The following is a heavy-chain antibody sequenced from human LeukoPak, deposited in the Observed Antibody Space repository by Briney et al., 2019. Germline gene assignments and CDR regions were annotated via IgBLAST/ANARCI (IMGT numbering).Heavy chain of an antibody. CDR2: ISAGGGST. D-gene: IGHD2-15*01. V-gene: IGHV3-23*01. CDR3: AKGLGTCSGGACFSGMDV. J-gene: IGHJ6*02. Sequence: GGSLRLSCAASGFTFSSYAMSWVRQAPEKGLEWVSVISAGGGSTYYPDSVKGRFTSSRDNSNNTLYLQMNSLRVDDTAVYYCAKGLGTCSGGACFSGMDVWGQGTTVTVSS. CDR1: GFTFSSYA.